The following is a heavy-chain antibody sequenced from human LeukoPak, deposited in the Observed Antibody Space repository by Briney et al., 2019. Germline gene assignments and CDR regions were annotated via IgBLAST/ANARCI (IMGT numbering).Heavy chain of an antibody. Sequence: GGSLRLSCAASGFTFSGYNMNWVRQAPEKGLEWLSSITSSSSPLYYADSVKGRFTISRDNAKNSLYLQMDSLRAEDTAVYFCARAPYSSSWYYFDYWGQGTLVTVSS. J-gene: IGHJ4*02. CDR1: GFTFSGYN. CDR3: ARAPYSSSWYYFDY. D-gene: IGHD6-13*01. CDR2: ITSSSSPL. V-gene: IGHV3-48*01.